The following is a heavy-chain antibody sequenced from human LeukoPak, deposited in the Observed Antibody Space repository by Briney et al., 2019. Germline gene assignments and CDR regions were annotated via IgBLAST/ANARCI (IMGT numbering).Heavy chain of an antibody. CDR2: IYSGGRT. J-gene: IGHJ4*02. D-gene: IGHD2-21*02. V-gene: IGHV3-53*01. Sequence: GGSLRLSCVASGFPFSSYWMTWVRQAPGKGLEWVSVIYSGGRTYYADSVKGRFTISRDNSKNTLYLQMNSLRAEDTAVYYCAGTTCGGDCYSEYWGQGTQVTVSS. CDR1: GFPFSSYW. CDR3: AGTTCGGDCYSEY.